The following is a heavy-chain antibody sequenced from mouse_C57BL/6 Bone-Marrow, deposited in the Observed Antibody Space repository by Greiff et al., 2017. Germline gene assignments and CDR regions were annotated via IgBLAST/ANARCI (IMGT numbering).Heavy chain of an antibody. D-gene: IGHD1-1*01. CDR3: TNYDGSSYEAMGY. J-gene: IGHJ4*01. V-gene: IGHV5-9-1*02. CDR1: GFTFSSYA. CDR2: ISSGGDYI. Sequence: EVKLMESGEGLVKPGGSLKLSCAASGFTFSSYAMSWVRQTPEKRLEWVAYISSGGDYIYYADTVKGRFTISRDNARNTLYLQMSSLKSEDTAMYYCTNYDGSSYEAMGYWGQGTSVTVAS.